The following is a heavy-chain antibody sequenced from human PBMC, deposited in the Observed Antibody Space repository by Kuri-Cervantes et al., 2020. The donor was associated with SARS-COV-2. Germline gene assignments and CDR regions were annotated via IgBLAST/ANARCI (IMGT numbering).Heavy chain of an antibody. J-gene: IGHJ4*02. CDR1: GFTFSSYA. CDR2: ISSNGGST. V-gene: IGHV3-64D*06. D-gene: IGHD3-3*01. Sequence: GESLKISCSASGFTFSSYAMHWVRQAPGKGLEYVSAISSNGGSTYYADSVKGRFTISRDNSKNTLYLQMSSLRAEDTAVYYCVEEGSYDFWSGYLPYYFDYWGQGTLITVSS. CDR3: VEEGSYDFWSGYLPYYFDY.